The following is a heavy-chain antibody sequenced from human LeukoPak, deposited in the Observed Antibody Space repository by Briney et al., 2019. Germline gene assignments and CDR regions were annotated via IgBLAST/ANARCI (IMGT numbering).Heavy chain of an antibody. V-gene: IGHV3-48*04. CDR2: ISSGGGTII. CDR3: ARVRKDYYYYYMDV. J-gene: IGHJ6*03. CDR1: GFTFSTYW. Sequence: PGGSLRLSCAASGFTFSTYWMTWVRQAPGKGLEWVSYISSGGGTIIYYADSVKGRFAISKDNAKNSLYLQMNSLRAVDTAVYYCARVRKDYYYYYMDVWGKGTTVTVSS.